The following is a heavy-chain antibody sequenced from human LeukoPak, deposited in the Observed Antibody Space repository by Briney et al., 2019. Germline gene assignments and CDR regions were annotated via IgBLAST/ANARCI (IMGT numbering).Heavy chain of an antibody. CDR3: ARDNSVGDNAWWFDP. CDR1: GYTSTGYY. Sequence: ASLKVSCKASGYTSTGYYMHWVRHAPGQGLEWMGWINPNSGGTNYAQKFQSRVTMTRDMSTSTDYMELSSLRSEDTAIYYCARDNSVGDNAWWFDPWGQGTLVTVSS. CDR2: INPNSGGT. D-gene: IGHD1-26*01. V-gene: IGHV1-2*02. J-gene: IGHJ5*02.